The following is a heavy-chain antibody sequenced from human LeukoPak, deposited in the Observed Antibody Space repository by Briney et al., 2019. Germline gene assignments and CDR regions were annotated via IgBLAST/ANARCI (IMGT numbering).Heavy chain of an antibody. CDR3: ARGGVATIMGGYYYYYGMDV. CDR1: GYTFTGYY. D-gene: IGHD5-12*01. J-gene: IGHJ6*02. Sequence: ASVKVSCKASGYTFTGYYIHWVRQAPGQGLEWMGRIIPILGIANYAQKFQGRVTITADKSTSTAYMELSSLRSEDTAVYYCARGGVATIMGGYYYYYGMDVWGQGTTVTVSS. V-gene: IGHV1-69*04. CDR2: IIPILGIA.